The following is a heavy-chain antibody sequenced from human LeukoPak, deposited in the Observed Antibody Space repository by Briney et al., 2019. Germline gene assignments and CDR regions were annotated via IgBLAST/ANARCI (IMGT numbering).Heavy chain of an antibody. V-gene: IGHV4-39*07. J-gene: IGHJ4*02. Sequence: PSETLSLTCTVSRDSISSTIHYWGWIRQPPGKGLEWIGSVYFNGNTYYNPSLKSRVTISVDRSKNQFSLNLNSVTAADTAVYYCASHDSSGYYYFDYWGQGTLVTVSS. CDR3: ASHDSSGYYYFDY. CDR2: VYFNGNT. CDR1: RDSISSTIHY. D-gene: IGHD3-22*01.